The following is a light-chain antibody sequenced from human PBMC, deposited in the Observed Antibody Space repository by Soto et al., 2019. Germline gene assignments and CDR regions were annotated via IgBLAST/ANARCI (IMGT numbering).Light chain of an antibody. CDR1: QSISSY. J-gene: IGKJ2*01. Sequence: DIQMTQSPSSLSASVGDRVTITCRASQSISSYLNWYQQKPGKAPKLLIYAASSLQSGVTSRFRGSGSGTDFTLTIGSLQPEDFATYYCQQSYSTPYTFGQGTKLEIK. V-gene: IGKV1-39*01. CDR3: QQSYSTPYT. CDR2: AAS.